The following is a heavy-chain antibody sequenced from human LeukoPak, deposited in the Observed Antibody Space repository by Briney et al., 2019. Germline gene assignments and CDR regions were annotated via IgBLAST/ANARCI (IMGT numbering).Heavy chain of an antibody. CDR3: VRGGSSSWPYYYYMDV. V-gene: IGHV4-59*01. CDR2: VDHTGST. CDR1: DDSITMYY. Sequence: PSETLSLTCTVSDDSITMYYWTWIRQPPGKGLEWIGYVDHTGSTKFNPSLNGRVSISRDTSNNFFSLRLSPVTAADTAVYYCVRGGSSSWPYYYYMDVWGKGTTVTVSS. D-gene: IGHD6-13*01. J-gene: IGHJ6*03.